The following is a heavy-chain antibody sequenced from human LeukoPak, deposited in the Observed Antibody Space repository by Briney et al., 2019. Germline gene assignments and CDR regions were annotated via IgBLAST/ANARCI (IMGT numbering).Heavy chain of an antibody. V-gene: IGHV3-30*18. D-gene: IGHD3-22*01. CDR2: IAYDGSNK. Sequence: GRSLRLSCAASGFTFSNYGMHWVRQAPGKGLEWVAVIAYDGSNKYYADSVKGRFTISRDNSKNTLFLQMNSLRAEDTAVYYCAKSIGNTAGFDPWGQGTLVTVSS. CDR3: AKSIGNTAGFDP. J-gene: IGHJ5*02. CDR1: GFTFSNYG.